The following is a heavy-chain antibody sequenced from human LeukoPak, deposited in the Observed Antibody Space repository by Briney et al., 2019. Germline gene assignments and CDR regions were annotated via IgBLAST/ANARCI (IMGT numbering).Heavy chain of an antibody. Sequence: GGSLRLSCAASGFTFSRYAMSWVRQAPGKGLEWVSAIIGSGGSTYYADSVKGRFTISRDNAKNSLYLQMNSLRAEDTAVYYCARDGALWELETDAFDIWGQGTMVIVSS. CDR2: IIGSGGST. V-gene: IGHV3-23*01. D-gene: IGHD1-26*01. CDR1: GFTFSRYA. CDR3: ARDGALWELETDAFDI. J-gene: IGHJ3*02.